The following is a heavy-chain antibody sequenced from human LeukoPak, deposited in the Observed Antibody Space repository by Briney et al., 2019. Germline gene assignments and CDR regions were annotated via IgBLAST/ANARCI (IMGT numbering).Heavy chain of an antibody. CDR3: ARQERYYGSGSYTYSQH. J-gene: IGHJ1*01. CDR2: IYYSGST. CDR1: GGSISSYF. Sequence: SETLSLTCTVSGGSISSYFWSWIRQPPGKGLEWIGYIYYSGSTNYNPSLKSRVIISVDTSKNQFSLILSSVTAADTAVYYCARQERYYGSGSYTYSQHWGQGTLVTVSS. D-gene: IGHD3-10*01. V-gene: IGHV4-59*08.